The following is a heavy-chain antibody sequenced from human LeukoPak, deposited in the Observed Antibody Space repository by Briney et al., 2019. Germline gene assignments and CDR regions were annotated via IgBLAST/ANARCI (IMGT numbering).Heavy chain of an antibody. CDR1: GGAFSGYY. CDR2: INHSGST. Sequence: SETLSLTCAVYGGAFSGYYWSWIRQPPGKGLEWIGEINHSGSTDYNPSLKSRVTMSVGTSKNQFSLRLSSVTAADTAVYYCARKNITMIKGTLFDYWGQGILVTVSS. J-gene: IGHJ4*02. CDR3: ARKNITMIKGTLFDY. V-gene: IGHV4-34*01. D-gene: IGHD3-22*01.